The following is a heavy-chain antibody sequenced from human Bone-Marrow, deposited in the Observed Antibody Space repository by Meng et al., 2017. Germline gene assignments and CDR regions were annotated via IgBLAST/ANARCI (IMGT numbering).Heavy chain of an antibody. CDR2: IKQDGSEK. CDR1: GFTFSSYA. J-gene: IGHJ4*02. D-gene: IGHD6-19*01. V-gene: IGHV3-7*01. Sequence: GESLKISCAASGFTFSSYAMHWVRQAPGKGLEWVANIKQDGSEKYYVDSVKGRFTISRDNAKNSLYLQMNSLRAEDTAVYYCARDLSGIAVAGAVLNYWGQGTLVTVSS. CDR3: ARDLSGIAVAGAVLNY.